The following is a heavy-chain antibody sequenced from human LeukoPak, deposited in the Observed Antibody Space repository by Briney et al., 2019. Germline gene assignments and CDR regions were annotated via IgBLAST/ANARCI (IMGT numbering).Heavy chain of an antibody. CDR1: GFTFVDYG. Sequence: GGSLRLSCAASGFTFVDYGMGWVRQAPGKGLEWVSGINWNGGSTGYADSVKGRFTISRDNAKNSLYLQMNSVRAEDTALYYCARDSVRWSWSYSPDYWGQGTLVTVSS. J-gene: IGHJ4*02. V-gene: IGHV3-20*04. D-gene: IGHD1-26*01. CDR2: INWNGGST. CDR3: ARDSVRWSWSYSPDY.